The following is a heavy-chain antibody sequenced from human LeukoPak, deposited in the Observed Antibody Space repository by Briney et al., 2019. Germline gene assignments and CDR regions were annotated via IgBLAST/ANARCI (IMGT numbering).Heavy chain of an antibody. V-gene: IGHV4-59*01. J-gene: IGHJ4*02. D-gene: IGHD4-17*01. CDR2: IYYSGST. CDR3: ARVGNGYGDYGDFDY. Sequence: PSETLSLTCTVSGGSISSYYWSWIRQPPGKGLEWIGYIYYSGSTNYNPSLKSRVTISVDTSKNQFSLKLSSVTAADTAVYYCARVGNGYGDYGDFDYWGQGTLVTVSS. CDR1: GGSISSYY.